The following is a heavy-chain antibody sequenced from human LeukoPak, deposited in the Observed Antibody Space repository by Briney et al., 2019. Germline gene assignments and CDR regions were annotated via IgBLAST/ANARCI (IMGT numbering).Heavy chain of an antibody. J-gene: IGHJ4*02. CDR1: GYTFTSYG. CDR2: ISAYNGNT. CDR3: ARAYYDFWSGYPEAFDY. V-gene: IGHV1-18*01. D-gene: IGHD3-3*01. Sequence: ASVKVSCKASGYTFTSYGIIWVRQAPGQGLEWMGWISAYNGNTNYAQKLQGRVTMTTDTSTSTAYMELRSLRSDDTAVYYCARAYYDFWSGYPEAFDYWGQGTLVTVSS.